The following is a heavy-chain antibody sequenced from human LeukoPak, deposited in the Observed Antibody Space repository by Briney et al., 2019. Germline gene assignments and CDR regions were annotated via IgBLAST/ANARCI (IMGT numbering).Heavy chain of an antibody. D-gene: IGHD6-13*01. CDR1: GGSISSGDYY. CDR2: IYYSGST. J-gene: IGHJ4*02. V-gene: IGHV4-30-4*08. Sequence: SQTLSLTCTVSGGSISSGDYYWSWIRQPPGKGLKWIGYIYYSGSTYYNPSLKSRVTISVDTSKNQFSLKLSSVTAADTAVYYCARDFRSSSWYDYWGRGTLVTVSS. CDR3: ARDFRSSSWYDY.